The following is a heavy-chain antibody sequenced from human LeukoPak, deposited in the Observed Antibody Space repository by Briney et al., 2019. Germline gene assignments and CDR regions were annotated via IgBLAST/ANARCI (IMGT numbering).Heavy chain of an antibody. CDR2: IYYSGST. Sequence: SETLSLTCTVSGGSISSYYWSWIRQPPGKGLEWIGYIYYSGSTNYNPSLKSRVTISVDTSKNQFSLKLSSVTAADTAVYYCARDRAGFLPESSWFDPWGQGTLVTVSS. CDR3: ARDRAGFLPESSWFDP. CDR1: GGSISSYY. D-gene: IGHD6-6*01. J-gene: IGHJ5*02. V-gene: IGHV4-59*01.